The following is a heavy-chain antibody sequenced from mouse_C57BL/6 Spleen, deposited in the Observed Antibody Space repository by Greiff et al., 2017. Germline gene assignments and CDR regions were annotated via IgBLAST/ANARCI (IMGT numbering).Heavy chain of an antibody. CDR1: GYTFTSYW. CDR3: ARRRGGGYYDWYFDV. Sequence: VQLQQPGAELVRPGSSVKLSCKASGYTFTSYWMDWVKQRPGQGLEWIGNIYPSDSETHYNQKFKGKATLAVDKSSSTAYMQLSSLTAEDSAVYYCARRRGGGYYDWYFDVWGTGTTVTVSS. CDR2: IYPSDSET. V-gene: IGHV1-61*01. J-gene: IGHJ1*03. D-gene: IGHD2-3*01.